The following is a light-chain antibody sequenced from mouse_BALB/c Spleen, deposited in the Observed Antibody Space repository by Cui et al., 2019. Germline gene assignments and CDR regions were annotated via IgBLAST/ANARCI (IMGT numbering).Light chain of an antibody. Sequence: DVVMPQTPLTLSVTIGQPASISCESNQSLLDSGGKRYLEWLLQRPGQSPKRLIYLVSKLDSGVPDRFTGSGTGTDFTLKISRVEAEELGVYYCWQDTHFPRTFGGGTKLEIK. J-gene: IGKJ1*01. V-gene: IGKV1-135*01. CDR2: LVS. CDR1: QSLLDSGGKRY. CDR3: WQDTHFPRT.